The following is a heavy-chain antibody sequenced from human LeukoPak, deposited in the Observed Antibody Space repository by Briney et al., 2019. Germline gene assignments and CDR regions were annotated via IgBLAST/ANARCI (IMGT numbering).Heavy chain of an antibody. D-gene: IGHD2-2*01. V-gene: IGHV3-48*04. Sequence: PGGSLRLSCAASGFTFSSYIMNWVRQAPGKGLEWVSYISSSISTIYYADSVKGRFTISRDNAKNSLYLQMNSLRAEDTAVYYCARDRWYCSSTSCYWGNYFDYWGQGTLVTVSS. CDR1: GFTFSSYI. CDR3: ARDRWYCSSTSCYWGNYFDY. CDR2: ISSSISTI. J-gene: IGHJ4*02.